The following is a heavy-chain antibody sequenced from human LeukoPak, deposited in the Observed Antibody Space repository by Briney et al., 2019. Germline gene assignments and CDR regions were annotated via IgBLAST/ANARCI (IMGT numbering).Heavy chain of an antibody. V-gene: IGHV3-48*03. CDR3: ARTAGYSSIVFDI. CDR1: GFTFSSHE. CDR2: IGTSGSAM. Sequence: GGSLRLSCAASGFTFSSHEMNWVRQTPGKGLEWVAYIGTSGSAMYYADSVKGRFTISRDNAKNSLYLQMNSLRAEDTAVYNCARTAGYSSIVFDIWGQGTMVTVSS. J-gene: IGHJ3*02. D-gene: IGHD2-2*01.